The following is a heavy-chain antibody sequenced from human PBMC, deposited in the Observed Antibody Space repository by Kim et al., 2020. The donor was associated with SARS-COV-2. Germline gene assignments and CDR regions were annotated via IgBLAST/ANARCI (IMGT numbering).Heavy chain of an antibody. J-gene: IGHJ4*02. V-gene: IGHV4-30-2*01. CDR2: IYYSGST. CDR1: GGSISSGGYS. CDR3: ARASTWDGVDY. D-gene: IGHD1-1*01. Sequence: SETLSLTCAVSGGSISSGGYSWSWIRQPPGKGLEWIGYIYYSGSTYYNPSLKSRVTISVDRSKNQFSLKLSSVTAADTAVYYCARASTWDGVDYWGQGTLVTVSS.